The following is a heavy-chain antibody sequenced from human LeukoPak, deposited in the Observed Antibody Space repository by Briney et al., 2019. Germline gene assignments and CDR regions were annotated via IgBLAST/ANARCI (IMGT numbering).Heavy chain of an antibody. Sequence: GGSLRLSCAASGFTFSSYSMNWVRQAPGKGLEWVSSISSSSSYIYYADSVKGRFTISRDNAKNSLYLQMNSLRAEDTAVYYCARGDGSGYDPFDYWGQGTLVTVSS. CDR1: GFTFSSYS. J-gene: IGHJ4*02. CDR2: ISSSSSYI. CDR3: ARGDGSGYDPFDY. V-gene: IGHV3-21*01. D-gene: IGHD5-12*01.